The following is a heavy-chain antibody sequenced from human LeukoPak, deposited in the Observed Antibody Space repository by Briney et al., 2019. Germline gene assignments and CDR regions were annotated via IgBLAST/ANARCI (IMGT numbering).Heavy chain of an antibody. CDR1: GFTFSRHW. Sequence: GGSLRLSCAASGFTFSRHWMHWVRQTPGKGLEWVSRVNTDESDTTCADSAKGRFTISRDNAKNTLYLQMISLRVEDTAVYYCVRDRVETEWRYHPIFDYWGQGTLVIVSS. J-gene: IGHJ4*02. CDR2: VNTDESDT. V-gene: IGHV3-74*03. D-gene: IGHD2-21*02. CDR3: VRDRVETEWRYHPIFDY.